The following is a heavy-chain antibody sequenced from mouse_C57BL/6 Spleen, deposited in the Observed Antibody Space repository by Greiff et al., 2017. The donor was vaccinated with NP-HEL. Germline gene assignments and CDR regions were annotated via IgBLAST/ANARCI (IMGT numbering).Heavy chain of an antibody. V-gene: IGHV1-82*01. CDR3: ARDYGSSYDFDV. J-gene: IGHJ1*03. Sequence: QVQLQQSGPELVKPGASVKISCKASGYAFSSSWMNWVKQRPGKGLEWIGRIYPGDGDTNYNGKFKGKATLTADKSSSTAYMQLSSLTSEDSAVYCCARDYGSSYDFDVWGTGTTVTVSS. CDR1: GYAFSSSW. D-gene: IGHD1-1*01. CDR2: IYPGDGDT.